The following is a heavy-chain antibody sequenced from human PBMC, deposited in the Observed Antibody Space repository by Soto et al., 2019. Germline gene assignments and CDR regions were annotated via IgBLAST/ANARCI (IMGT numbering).Heavy chain of an antibody. J-gene: IGHJ6*02. CDR1: GFTFSSYS. D-gene: IGHD3-10*01. Sequence: GGSLRLSCAASGFTFSSYSMNWVRQAPGKGLEWVSYISSSSSTIYYADSVKGRFTISRDNAKNSLYLQMISLRDEDTAVYYCVLRWFGRRTTTAYYDYYYGMDVWGQGTTVTVSS. CDR2: ISSSSSTI. CDR3: VLRWFGRRTTTAYYDYYYGMDV. V-gene: IGHV3-48*02.